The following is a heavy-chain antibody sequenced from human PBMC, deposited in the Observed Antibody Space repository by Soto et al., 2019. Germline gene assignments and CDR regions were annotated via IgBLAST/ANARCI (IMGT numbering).Heavy chain of an antibody. J-gene: IGHJ6*02. D-gene: IGHD5-18*01. CDR3: AREGLGTAMAMGGMDV. Sequence: QVQLQESGPGLVKPSETLSLTCTVSGGSISSYYWSWIRQPPGKGLEWIGYIYYSGSTNYNPSLKSRVTISVDTSKNQFSLKLSSVTAADTAVYYCAREGLGTAMAMGGMDVWGQGTTVTVSS. CDR1: GGSISSYY. V-gene: IGHV4-59*01. CDR2: IYYSGST.